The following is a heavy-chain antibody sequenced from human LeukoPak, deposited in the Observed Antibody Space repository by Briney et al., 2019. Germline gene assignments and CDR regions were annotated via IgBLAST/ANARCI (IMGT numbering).Heavy chain of an antibody. CDR1: GYTFTGYY. CDR2: INSNSGGT. CDR3: ARARYNWNDVGYFDY. J-gene: IGHJ4*02. D-gene: IGHD1-1*01. Sequence: ASVKVSCKASGYTFTGYYMHWVRQAPGQGLEWMGRINSNSGGTNYAQKFQGRVTMTRDTSISTAYMELSRLRSDDTAVYYSARARYNWNDVGYFDYWGQGTLVTVSS. V-gene: IGHV1-2*06.